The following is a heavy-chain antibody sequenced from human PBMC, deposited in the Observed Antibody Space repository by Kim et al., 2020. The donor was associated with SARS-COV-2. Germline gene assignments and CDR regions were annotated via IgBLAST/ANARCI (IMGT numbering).Heavy chain of an antibody. CDR3: ARSITIFGVVTNGMDV. J-gene: IGHJ6*02. V-gene: IGHV4-31*03. Sequence: SETLSLTCTVSGGSISSGGYYWSWIRQHPGKGLEWIGYIYYSGSTYYNPSLKSRVTISVDTSKNQFSLKLSSVTAADTAVYYCARSITIFGVVTNGMDVWGQGTTVTVSS. CDR1: GGSISSGGYY. CDR2: IYYSGST. D-gene: IGHD3-3*01.